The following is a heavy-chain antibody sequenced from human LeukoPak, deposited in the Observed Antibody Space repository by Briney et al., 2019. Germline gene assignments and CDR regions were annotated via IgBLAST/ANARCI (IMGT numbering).Heavy chain of an antibody. CDR3: VRGWAAD. D-gene: IGHD6-13*01. J-gene: IGHJ4*02. V-gene: IGHV3-69-1*01. CDR2: ISSSSST. Sequence: GGSLRLSCAASGLTVSNHDMSWFRQAPGKGLEWVSYISSSSSTYYADSVKGRFAISRDNAKNSVSLQMSSLRSEDTAVYYCVRGWAADWGQGTLGTGSS. CDR1: GLTVSNHD.